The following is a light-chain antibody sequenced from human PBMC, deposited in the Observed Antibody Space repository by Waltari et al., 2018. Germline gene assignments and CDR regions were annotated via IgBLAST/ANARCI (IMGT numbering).Light chain of an antibody. V-gene: IGLV2-14*03. CDR2: DVS. J-gene: IGLJ1*01. Sequence: QSALTQPASVSGSPGQSITISCTGNSSDDGGYNSVSCYQQHPCKAPKLMIYDVSYRPSGVSNRFSGSKSGNTASLTISGLRSEDEADYYCTSYISSSTRYVFGAGTKVTVL. CDR3: TSYISSSTRYV. CDR1: SSDDGGYNS.